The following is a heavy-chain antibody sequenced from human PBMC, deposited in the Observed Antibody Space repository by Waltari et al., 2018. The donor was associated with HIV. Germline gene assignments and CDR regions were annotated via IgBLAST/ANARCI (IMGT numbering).Heavy chain of an antibody. Sequence: QVQLQQWGAGLLKPSEPLSLTCAVYGGSFSGHYWTWVRQPPGTGLEWIWEIDHSGGATYNSALKSRLTILIDTSENQFSRKLTSGTAADTAVYYCAGGCRASMTMVLTSPNRGPDWFDPWGHGTLVTVSS. CDR1: GGSFSGHY. CDR3: AGGCRASMTMVLTSPNRGPDWFDP. CDR2: IDHSGGA. D-gene: IGHD3-10*01. V-gene: IGHV4-34*02. J-gene: IGHJ5*02.